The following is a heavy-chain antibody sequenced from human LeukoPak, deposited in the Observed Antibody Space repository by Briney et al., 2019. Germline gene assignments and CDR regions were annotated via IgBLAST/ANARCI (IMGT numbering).Heavy chain of an antibody. CDR1: GFTFSTYA. J-gene: IGHJ4*02. CDR2: ISGSDDTT. D-gene: IGHD3-16*01. CDR3: AKDSYDYIWGSRFDY. Sequence: GGSLRLSCAASGFTFSTYAMTWVRQAPGKGLEWVSAISGSDDTTYYADSVKGRFAISRDNSKNTLYLQMNSLRVEDTAVFYCAKDSYDYIWGSRFDYWAQGTLVTVSS. V-gene: IGHV3-23*01.